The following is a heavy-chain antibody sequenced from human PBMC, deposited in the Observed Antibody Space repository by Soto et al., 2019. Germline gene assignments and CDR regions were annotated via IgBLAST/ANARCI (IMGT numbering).Heavy chain of an antibody. CDR3: AKDFGYNYGYDAFDI. V-gene: IGHV3-30*18. Sequence: GGSLRLSCAASGFTFSIYGIHWVRQAPGKGLGWVAVISYDGSSEYYADSVKGRFTISRDNFKSTMYLQMNSLRAEDTAVYYCAKDFGYNYGYDAFDIWGQGTMVTVSS. CDR1: GFTFSIYG. CDR2: ISYDGSSE. D-gene: IGHD5-18*01. J-gene: IGHJ3*02.